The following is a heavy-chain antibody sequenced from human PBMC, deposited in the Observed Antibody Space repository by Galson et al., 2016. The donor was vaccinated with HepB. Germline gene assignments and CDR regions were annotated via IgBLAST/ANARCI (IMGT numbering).Heavy chain of an antibody. V-gene: IGHV3-23*01. CDR1: GFTFSSYA. CDR2: ISGSGDET. J-gene: IGHJ4*02. D-gene: IGHD4-23*01. Sequence: SLRLSCAASGFTFSSYAMTWVRQPPGKGLDWVSTISGSGDETNYADSVKGRFTFPRDNSKNTLYLQMNSLRAEDTAVYYCAEQLPYGGNSRSPDYWGQGTQVTVSS. CDR3: AEQLPYGGNSRSPDY.